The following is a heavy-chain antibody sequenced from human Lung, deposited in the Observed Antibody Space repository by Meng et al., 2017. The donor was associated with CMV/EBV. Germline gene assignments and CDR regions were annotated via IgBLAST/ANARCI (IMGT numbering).Heavy chain of an antibody. CDR3: AKGDDSGWSPFDY. J-gene: IGHJ4*02. D-gene: IGHD3-22*01. CDR1: GFTFSNYA. V-gene: IGHV3-23*03. Sequence: GGSLRLSCAASGFTFSNYAMNWVRQAPGKGLEWVSVIYSDGSSTYYADSVKGRFTISRDNSKNTLDLQMNSLRAEDTAVYYCAKGDDSGWSPFDYWGQGTLVTGSS. CDR2: IYSDGSST.